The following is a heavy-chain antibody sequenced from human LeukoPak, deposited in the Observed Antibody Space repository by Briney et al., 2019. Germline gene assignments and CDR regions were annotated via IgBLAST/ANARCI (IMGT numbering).Heavy chain of an antibody. Sequence: GGSLRLSCTGSGFIFGDYAMTWFRQAPGRGLEWVSFIRSKAFGGTPEYAASVKGRFTFSRDDSKNIAYLQMNSLKTEDTAVYYCVRATEGFDPWGQGTLVTVSS. CDR1: GFIFGDYA. CDR3: VRATEGFDP. J-gene: IGHJ5*02. D-gene: IGHD4-11*01. V-gene: IGHV3-49*03. CDR2: IRSKAFGGTP.